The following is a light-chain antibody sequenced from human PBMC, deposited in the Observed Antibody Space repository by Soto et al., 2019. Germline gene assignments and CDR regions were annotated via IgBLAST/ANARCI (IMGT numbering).Light chain of an antibody. CDR2: KAS. J-gene: IGKJ5*01. CDR1: QSVSSW. V-gene: IGKV1-5*03. CDR3: QKHRSYPVT. Sequence: DIQMTQSPSTLSASVGDRVIITCRASQSVSSWLAWYQHKPGKAPKLLIYKASRLESGVPSRFSGGGSGTEFTLTINSLQPDDFATYYCQKHRSYPVTFGQGTRLDIK.